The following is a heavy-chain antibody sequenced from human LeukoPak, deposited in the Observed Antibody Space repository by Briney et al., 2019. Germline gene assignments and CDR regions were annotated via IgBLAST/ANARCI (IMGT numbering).Heavy chain of an antibody. Sequence: GALRLSCAASGFTFSDYYMSWIRPAPGKGLEWIGEINHSGSTNYNPSLKSRVTISVDTSKNQFSLKLSSVTAADTAVYYCASSSSGWGFDYWGQGTLVTVSS. CDR3: ASSSSGWGFDY. CDR1: GFTFSDYY. V-gene: IGHV4-34*01. D-gene: IGHD6-19*01. CDR2: INHSGST. J-gene: IGHJ4*02.